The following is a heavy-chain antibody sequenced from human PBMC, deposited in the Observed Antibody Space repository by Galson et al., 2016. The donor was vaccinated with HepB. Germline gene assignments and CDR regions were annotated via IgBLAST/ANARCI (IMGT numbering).Heavy chain of an antibody. J-gene: IGHJ3*02. CDR2: IRSRSSTI. V-gene: IGHV3-48*02. D-gene: IGHD6-13*01. CDR3: ARDGSSQFSSNWYVAFDI. Sequence: SLRLSCAASGFTFSRYSMSWVRQAPGKGLEWVSRIRSRSSTIYYADSVRGRFTISRDNTKNSLYLQMNSLRDEDTAVYYCARDGSSQFSSNWYVAFDIWGQGTVVTVSS. CDR1: GFTFSRYS.